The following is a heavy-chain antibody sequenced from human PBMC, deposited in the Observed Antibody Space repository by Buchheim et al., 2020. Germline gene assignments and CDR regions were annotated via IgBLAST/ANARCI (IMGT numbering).Heavy chain of an antibody. V-gene: IGHV3-7*01. Sequence: EVQLVESGGGLVQPGGSLRLSCVASGFTFSSYWMSWVRQAPGKGLGWVANIKQDGSEIYHVDSVKGRFTISRDNAKNSLYLQMNSLRAEDTAVYYCARRRDMMSPVDYWGQGTL. CDR2: IKQDGSEI. CDR1: GFTFSSYW. CDR3: ARRRDMMSPVDY. D-gene: IGHD5/OR15-5a*01. J-gene: IGHJ4*02.